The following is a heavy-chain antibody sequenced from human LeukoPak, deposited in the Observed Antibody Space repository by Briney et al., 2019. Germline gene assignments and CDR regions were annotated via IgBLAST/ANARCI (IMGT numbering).Heavy chain of an antibody. CDR1: GFTFSSYA. CDR2: ISSNGGRT. CDR3: ARSEPYYYGSGSYPNYYYYGMDV. Sequence: PGGSLRLSCAVSGFTFSSYAMHWVREAPGKGLEYVSAISSNGGRTYYANSVKGRFTISRDNSKNTLYLQMGSLRAEDMAVYYCARSEPYYYGSGSYPNYYYYGMDVWGQGTTVTVSS. J-gene: IGHJ6*02. D-gene: IGHD3-10*01. V-gene: IGHV3-64*01.